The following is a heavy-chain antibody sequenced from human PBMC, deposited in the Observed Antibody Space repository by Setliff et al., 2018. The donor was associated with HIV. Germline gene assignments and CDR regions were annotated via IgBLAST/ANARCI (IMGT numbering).Heavy chain of an antibody. CDR2: TYHRGST. CDR3: ARGKGGLVGPAEFDY. J-gene: IGHJ4*02. D-gene: IGHD1-26*01. V-gene: IGHV4-39*01. CDR1: GASITTDTYY. Sequence: SETLSLTCTVSGASITTDTYYWAWIRQPPGKGLEWIGSTYHRGSTHHNPSLKSRVTFSVGTSKNQFSLKLKSVTAADTAIYFCARGKGGLVGPAEFDYWGPGTLVTVSS.